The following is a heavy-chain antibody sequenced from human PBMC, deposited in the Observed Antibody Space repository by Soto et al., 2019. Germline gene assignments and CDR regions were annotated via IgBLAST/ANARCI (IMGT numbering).Heavy chain of an antibody. CDR1: GFSFNSYA. V-gene: IGHV3-23*01. CDR3: TRGTPWRGFDP. J-gene: IGHJ5*02. CDR2: ISGSGGDT. Sequence: EVHLLESGGGLVQPGGSLRLSCAASGFSFNSYAMNWVRQAPGKGLEWVAAISGSGGDTYYADSVRGRFTISRDKSKNSLYVPMNSLRAGDTGVFYCTRGTPWRGFDPWGQGTLVNVSS. D-gene: IGHD3-3*01.